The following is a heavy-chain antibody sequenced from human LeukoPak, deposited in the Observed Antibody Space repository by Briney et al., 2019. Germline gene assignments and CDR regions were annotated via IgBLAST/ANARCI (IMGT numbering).Heavy chain of an antibody. D-gene: IGHD5-18*01. J-gene: IGHJ4*02. CDR2: IYYSGST. V-gene: IGHV4-31*03. Sequence: TSETLSLTCTVYGGSISSGGYYWRWIRQHPGKGLEWIGYIYYSGSTYYNPSLKSRVTISVDTSKNQFSLKLSSVTAADTAVYYCARGDTAMGYYFDYWGQGTLVTVSS. CDR3: ARGDTAMGYYFDY. CDR1: GGSISSGGYY.